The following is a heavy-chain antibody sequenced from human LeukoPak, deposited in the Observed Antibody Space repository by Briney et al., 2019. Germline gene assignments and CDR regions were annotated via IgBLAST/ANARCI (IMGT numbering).Heavy chain of an antibody. CDR3: AKRGVVIRVILVGFHKEAYYFDS. CDR2: ISDSGGRT. V-gene: IGHV3-23*01. D-gene: IGHD3-22*01. J-gene: IGHJ4*02. Sequence: GGSLRLSCAVSGITLSNYGMRWVRQAPGKGLEWVAGISDSGGRTNYADCVNGRFTISRDNPKNTLYLQMNSLRAEDTAVYFCAKRGVVIRVILVGFHKEAYYFDSWGQGALVTVSS. CDR1: GITLSNYG.